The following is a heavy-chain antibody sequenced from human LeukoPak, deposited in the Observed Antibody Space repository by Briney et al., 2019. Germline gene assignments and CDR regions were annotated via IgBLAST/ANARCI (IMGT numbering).Heavy chain of an antibody. D-gene: IGHD3-22*01. V-gene: IGHV1-8*03. J-gene: IGHJ3*02. CDR3: ARVYYDSSGYYWSDAFDI. CDR1: GYTFTSYD. Sequence: ASVKVSCKASGYTFTSYDINWVRQATGQGLEWMGWMNPNSGNTGYAQKFQGRVTITRNTSISTAYMELSSLRSEDTAVYHCARVYYDSSGYYWSDAFDIWGQGTMVTVSS. CDR2: MNPNSGNT.